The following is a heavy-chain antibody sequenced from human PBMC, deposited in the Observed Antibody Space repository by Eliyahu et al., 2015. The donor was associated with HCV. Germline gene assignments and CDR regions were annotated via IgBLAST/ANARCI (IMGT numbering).Heavy chain of an antibody. CDR2: XHYSGST. J-gene: IGHJ5*02. D-gene: IGHD6-19*01. CDR1: GGSIXTYY. Sequence: QVQLQESGPGLVKPSETLSLTCTVSGGSIXTYYWSWIRQPPGQGLEGXGYXHYSGSTNYNPXLKSRVTISLDTSKNQFSLNLTSVTAADTAVYYCASGGGGIAVAGTGGWFDPWGQGTLVTVSS. CDR3: ASGGGGIAVAGTGGWFDP. V-gene: IGHV4-59*01.